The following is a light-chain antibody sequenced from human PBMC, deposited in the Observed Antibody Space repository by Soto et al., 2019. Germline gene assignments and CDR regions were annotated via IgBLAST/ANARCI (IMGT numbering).Light chain of an antibody. CDR3: HHYET. Sequence: EIVLTQSPGTLSLSPGDRATLSCRASQSVSRSYLGCYQQKPGQAPRLLMYGASIRAAGVPDRFSGSGSGTEFTLTISRLEPEDFTVYYCHHYETFGQGTKVDIK. CDR1: QSVSRSY. V-gene: IGKV3-20*01. J-gene: IGKJ1*01. CDR2: GAS.